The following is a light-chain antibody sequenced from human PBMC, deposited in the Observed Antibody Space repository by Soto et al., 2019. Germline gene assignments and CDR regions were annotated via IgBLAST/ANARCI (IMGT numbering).Light chain of an antibody. CDR3: HQRQSWPRT. Sequence: EVVLTQSPGTRSLSPGERATLSCGASQSVANTYVAWYQHIPGQTPRLLIYQTSIRAAGIPARFSASGSGTDFTLTISDVQPEDFALYYCHQRQSWPRTFGQGTKVDIK. CDR2: QTS. V-gene: IGKV3-11*01. CDR1: QSVANTY. J-gene: IGKJ1*01.